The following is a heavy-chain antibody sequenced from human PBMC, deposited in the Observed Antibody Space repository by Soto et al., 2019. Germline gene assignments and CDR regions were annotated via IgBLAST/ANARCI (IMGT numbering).Heavy chain of an antibody. CDR1: GGSISSYY. D-gene: IGHD6-19*01. Sequence: SETLSLTCTVSGGSISSYYWSWIRQPPGKGLEWIGYIYYSGGTNYNPSLKSRVTISVDTSKNQFSLKLSSVTAADTAVYYCASHPNYSSGWYDYWGQGTLVTVSS. J-gene: IGHJ4*02. V-gene: IGHV4-59*08. CDR3: ASHPNYSSGWYDY. CDR2: IYYSGGT.